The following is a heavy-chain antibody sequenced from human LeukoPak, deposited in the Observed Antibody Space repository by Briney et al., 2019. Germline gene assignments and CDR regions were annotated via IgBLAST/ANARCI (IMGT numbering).Heavy chain of an antibody. CDR3: ARGDLYGMHYYYYYYMDV. Sequence: SETLSLTCTVSGGSISSSSYYWGWIRQPPGKGLEWIGSIYTSGSTTYNPSLKSRVTISGDTSENQFSLRLSSVTAADTAVYYCARGDLYGMHYYYYYYMDVWGKGTTVTISS. CDR1: GGSISSSSYY. D-gene: IGHD4-17*01. V-gene: IGHV4-39*07. CDR2: IYTSGST. J-gene: IGHJ6*03.